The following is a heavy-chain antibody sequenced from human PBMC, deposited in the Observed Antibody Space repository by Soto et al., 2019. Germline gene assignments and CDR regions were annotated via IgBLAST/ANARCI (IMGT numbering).Heavy chain of an antibody. CDR3: AKEQTTGAHYAFDY. Sequence: GGSLRLSCEASGFIFSSYAMNWVRQAPGKGLQWVSSITGSSDYTSYIASVKGRFTISRDNSKNTLYLQMNSLRAEDTAVYFCAKEQTTGAHYAFDYWSQGTLVTVSS. D-gene: IGHD2-8*02. CDR1: GFIFSSYA. V-gene: IGHV3-23*01. CDR2: ITGSSDYT. J-gene: IGHJ4*02.